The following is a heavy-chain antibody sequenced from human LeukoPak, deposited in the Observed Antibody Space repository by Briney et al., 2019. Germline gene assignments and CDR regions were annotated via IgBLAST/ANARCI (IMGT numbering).Heavy chain of an antibody. J-gene: IGHJ4*02. CDR1: GYTFTSYD. D-gene: IGHD6-19*01. CDR3: ASGLLAVAGYDFDY. V-gene: IGHV1-8*01. CDR2: MNPNSGNT. Sequence: ASVKVSCKASGYTFTSYDINWVRQATGQGLEWMGWMNPNSGNTGYAQKFQGRVTMTRNTSISTAYIELSSLRSEDTAVYYCASGLLAVAGYDFDYWGQGTLVTVSS.